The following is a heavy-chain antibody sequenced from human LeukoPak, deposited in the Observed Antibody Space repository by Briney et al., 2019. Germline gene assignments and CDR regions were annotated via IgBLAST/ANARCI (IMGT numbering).Heavy chain of an antibody. CDR2: ISGSGGST. V-gene: IGHV3-23*01. D-gene: IGHD3-9*01. CDR3: AKAANYDILTGYYLDY. CDR1: GFTFSSYA. J-gene: IGHJ4*02. Sequence: GGSLRLSCAASGFTFSSYAMSWVRQAPGKGLEWVSTISGSGGSTYYADSVKGRFTISRDNSKNTLYLQMNNLRAEDTAIYYCAKAANYDILTGYYLDYWGQGTLVTVSS.